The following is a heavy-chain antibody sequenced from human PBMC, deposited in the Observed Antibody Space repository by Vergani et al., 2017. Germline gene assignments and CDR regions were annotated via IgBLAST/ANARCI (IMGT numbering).Heavy chain of an antibody. D-gene: IGHD3-10*01. CDR3: ARSRIYYGAGSPDY. CDR1: GASVKSYY. V-gene: IGHV4-59*02. CDR2: VSFRGDT. J-gene: IGHJ4*02. Sequence: QVKLQESGPGLVKPSETLSLTCTVSGASVKSYYWSWIRQPPGKGLEWMGYVSFRGDTLYDPSVKGRMTTSLNTSSNQFSLYLTSVTAADTAVYYCARSRIYYGAGSPDYWGQGTLVTVSS.